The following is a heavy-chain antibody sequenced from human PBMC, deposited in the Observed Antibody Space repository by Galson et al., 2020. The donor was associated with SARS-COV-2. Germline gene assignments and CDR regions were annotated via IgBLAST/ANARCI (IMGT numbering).Heavy chain of an antibody. CDR2: ISYDGSKK. CDR1: GFTFSNFV. V-gene: IGHV3-30*03. D-gene: IGHD6-13*01. CDR3: AREYIPGSRSAAGPGHNYGMDV. Sequence: GGSLRLSCVASGFTFSNFVMHWVRQAPGKGLEWVAVISYDGSKKYYADSVKGRFTFSRDNSRNMAHLQMNSLRPEDTALYYCAREYIPGSRSAAGPGHNYGMDVWGQGTTVTVFS. J-gene: IGHJ6*02.